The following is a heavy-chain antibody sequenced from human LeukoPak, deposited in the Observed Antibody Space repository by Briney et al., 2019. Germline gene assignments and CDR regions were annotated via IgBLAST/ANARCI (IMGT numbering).Heavy chain of an antibody. CDR3: AHQYYDFWSGYSSDAFDI. CDR1: GGSISSSSYY. J-gene: IGHJ3*02. V-gene: IGHV4-39*07. D-gene: IGHD3-3*01. CDR2: IYYSGST. Sequence: SETLSLTCTVSGGSISSSSYYWGWIRQPPGKGLEWIGSIYYSGSTYYNPSLKSRVTISVDTSKNQFSLKLSSVTAADTAVYYCAHQYYDFWSGYSSDAFDIWGQGTMVTVSS.